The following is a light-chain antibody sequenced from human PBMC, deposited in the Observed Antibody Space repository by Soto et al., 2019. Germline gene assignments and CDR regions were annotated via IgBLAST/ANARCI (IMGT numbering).Light chain of an antibody. CDR1: QSISRN. J-gene: IGKJ1*01. V-gene: IGKV3-15*01. Sequence: EIVMTQSPATLSVSPGERATLSCRASQSISRNLAWYQQKPGQAPRLLIYAASTRATGLPARFSGSGSGTEFTLTISSLQSEDFDVYYCQQCGSSPWTLGQGTKVDIK. CDR2: AAS. CDR3: QQCGSSPWT.